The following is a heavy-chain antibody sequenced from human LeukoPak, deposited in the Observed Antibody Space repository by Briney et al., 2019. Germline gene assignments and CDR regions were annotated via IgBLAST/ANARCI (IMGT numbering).Heavy chain of an antibody. CDR1: GFSLLTSGVS. J-gene: IGHJ6*03. V-gene: IGHV2-70*11. CDR2: IDWDDDK. D-gene: IGHD3-10*01. Sequence: SGPALVEPTQTLTLTCTFSGFSLLTSGVSVTWIRQPPGRALEWLARIDWDDDKYYNTPLEARLTISKDTSKNQVILTVTDMDPVDSATYYCARMYFGDYKDMDVWGKGTTVIVSS. CDR3: ARMYFGDYKDMDV.